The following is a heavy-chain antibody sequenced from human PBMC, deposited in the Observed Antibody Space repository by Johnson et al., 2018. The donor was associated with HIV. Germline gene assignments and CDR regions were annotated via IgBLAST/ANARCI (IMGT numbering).Heavy chain of an antibody. CDR2: ISYDGSNK. CDR1: GFTFSSYG. CDR3: AKVNIAARWSDAFAN. Sequence: QVQLVESGGGVVQPGRSLRLSCAASGFTFSSYGMHWVRQAPGKGLEWVAVISYDGSNKYYVDSVKGRFTISRDNSKNTLYLQMNSLRSEDTAVYYCAKVNIAARWSDAFANWGLGTVVTVSS. J-gene: IGHJ3*02. V-gene: IGHV3-30*18. D-gene: IGHD6-6*01.